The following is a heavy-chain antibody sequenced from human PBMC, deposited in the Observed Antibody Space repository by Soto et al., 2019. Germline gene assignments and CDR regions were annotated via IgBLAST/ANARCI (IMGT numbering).Heavy chain of an antibody. Sequence: AWSLRLSCAASGFTFSSYAMSWVRQAPGKGLEWVSAISGSGGITYYADSVKGRFTISRDNSKNTLYLQMNSLRAEDTAVYYCAKDLLRITMIVVVITGFDYWGQGTLVTVS. D-gene: IGHD3-22*01. CDR1: GFTFSSYA. CDR3: AKDLLRITMIVVVITGFDY. J-gene: IGHJ4*02. V-gene: IGHV3-23*01. CDR2: ISGSGGIT.